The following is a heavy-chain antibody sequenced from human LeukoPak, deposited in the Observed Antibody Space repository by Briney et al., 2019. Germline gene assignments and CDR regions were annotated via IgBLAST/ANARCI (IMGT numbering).Heavy chain of an antibody. Sequence: GRSLRLSCAASGFTFDAYAMHWVRQAPGKGLEWVSGISWNSGSIGYADSVKGRFTISRDNAKNSLYLQMNSLRAADTALYYCAIVKSVRGRSYWGQGTLVTVSS. CDR2: ISWNSGSI. D-gene: IGHD2-21*01. J-gene: IGHJ4*02. CDR1: GFTFDAYA. CDR3: AIVKSVRGRSY. V-gene: IGHV3-9*01.